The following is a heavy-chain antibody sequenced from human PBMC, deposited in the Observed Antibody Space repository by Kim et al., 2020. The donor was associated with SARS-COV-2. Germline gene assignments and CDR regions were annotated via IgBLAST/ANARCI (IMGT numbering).Heavy chain of an antibody. CDR1: GGSFSGYY. CDR3: ARAGRQWLDRPLFYYFDY. J-gene: IGHJ4*02. CDR2: INHSGST. V-gene: IGHV4-34*01. Sequence: SETLSLTCAVYGGSFSGYYWSWIRQPPGKGLEWIGEINHSGSTNYNPSLKSRVTISVNTTKNQFSLKLSYVTAADTAVYYCARAGRQWLDRPLFYYFDYGGQGTVVTVSS. D-gene: IGHD6-19*01.